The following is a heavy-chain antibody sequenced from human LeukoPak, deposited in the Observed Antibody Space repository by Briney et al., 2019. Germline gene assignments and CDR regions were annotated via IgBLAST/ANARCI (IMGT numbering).Heavy chain of an antibody. CDR3: ARAKVRGVIAY. CDR1: GFTFSSYA. CDR2: IYSGGST. Sequence: PGGSLRLSCAASGFTFSSYAMSWVRQAPGKGLEWVSVIYSGGSTYYADSVKGRFTISRDNSKNTLYLQMNSLRAEDTAVYYCARAKVRGVIAYWGQGTLVTVSS. J-gene: IGHJ4*02. V-gene: IGHV3-53*01. D-gene: IGHD3-10*01.